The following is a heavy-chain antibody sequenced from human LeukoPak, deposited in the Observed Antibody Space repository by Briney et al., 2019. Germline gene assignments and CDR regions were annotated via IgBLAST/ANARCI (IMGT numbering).Heavy chain of an antibody. J-gene: IGHJ5*02. Sequence: GASVKVSCKASGGTFSSYAISWVRQAPGQGLEWMGGIIPIFGTANYAQKFQGRVTITTDESTSTAYMGLSSLRSEDTAVYYCAYHPQSNWFDPWGQGTLVTVSS. CDR3: AYHPQSNWFDP. CDR1: GGTFSSYA. CDR2: IIPIFGTA. V-gene: IGHV1-69*05.